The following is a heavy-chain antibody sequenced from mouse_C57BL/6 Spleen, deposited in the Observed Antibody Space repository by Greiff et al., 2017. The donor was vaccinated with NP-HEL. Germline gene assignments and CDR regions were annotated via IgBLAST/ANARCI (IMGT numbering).Heavy chain of an antibody. D-gene: IGHD1-1*01. CDR3: ARDTTVVGRYFDV. CDR2: ISDGGSYT. Sequence: EVMLVESGGGLVKPGGSLKLSCAASGFTFSSYAMSWVRQTPEKRLEWVATISDGGSYTYYPDNVKGRFTISRDNAKNNLYLQMSHLKSEDTAMYYCARDTTVVGRYFDVWGTGTTVTVSS. J-gene: IGHJ1*03. CDR1: GFTFSSYA. V-gene: IGHV5-4*01.